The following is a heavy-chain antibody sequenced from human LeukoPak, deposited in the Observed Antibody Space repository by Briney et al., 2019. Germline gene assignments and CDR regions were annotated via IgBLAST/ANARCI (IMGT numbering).Heavy chain of an antibody. CDR2: IGSAGDT. CDR1: GFTFSSYD. Sequence: PGGSLRLSCAASGFTFSSYDMHWVRHARGKGLEWVSGIGSAGDTHYPGSVKGRFTISRENAKNSLSLQMNSLRAGDTAVYYCARGRCSSATCYEKLYGMDVWGQGTTVTVSS. V-gene: IGHV3-13*01. D-gene: IGHD2-2*01. CDR3: ARGRCSSATCYEKLYGMDV. J-gene: IGHJ6*02.